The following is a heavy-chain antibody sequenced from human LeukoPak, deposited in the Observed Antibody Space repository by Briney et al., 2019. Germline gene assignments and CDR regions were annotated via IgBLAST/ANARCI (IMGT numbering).Heavy chain of an antibody. V-gene: IGHV1-69*13. D-gene: IGHD6-19*01. J-gene: IGHJ2*01. CDR1: GGTFSSYA. CDR3: ARGRAVAWVFDL. Sequence: SVKVSCKASGGTFSSYAISWVRQAPGQGLEWMGGIIPIFGTANYAQKFQGRVTITADESTSTAYMELSSLRSEDTAVYYCARGRAVAWVFDLWGRGTLATVSS. CDR2: IIPIFGTA.